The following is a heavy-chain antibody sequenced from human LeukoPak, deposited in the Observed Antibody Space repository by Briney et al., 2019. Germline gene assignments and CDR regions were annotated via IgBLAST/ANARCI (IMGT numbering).Heavy chain of an antibody. CDR2: IGGGGPTT. J-gene: IGHJ4*02. D-gene: IGHD6-19*01. Sequence: QSGGSLRLSCAASGFTFSTYAMNWVRQAPAKGLEWVSTIGGGGPTTDYADSVKDRFTISRDNSKNTLYLQMNNLRAEDTAVYFCARGFLGGTDQYFDSWGQGTLVTVSS. V-gene: IGHV3-23*01. CDR1: GFTFSTYA. CDR3: ARGFLGGTDQYFDS.